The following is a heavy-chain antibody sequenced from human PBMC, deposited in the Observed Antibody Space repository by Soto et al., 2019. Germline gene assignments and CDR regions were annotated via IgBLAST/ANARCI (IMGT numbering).Heavy chain of an antibody. CDR3: ARGRLVFLFTPARYYFDY. CDR2: INHSGST. CDR1: GGSFSGYY. V-gene: IGHV4-34*01. Sequence: KTSETLSLTCAVYGGSFSGYYWSWIRQPPGKGLEWIGEINHSGSTNYNPSLKSRVTISVDTSKNQFSLKLSSVTAADTAVYYCARGRLVFLFTPARYYFDYWGQGTLVTVSS. J-gene: IGHJ4*02. D-gene: IGHD2-15*01.